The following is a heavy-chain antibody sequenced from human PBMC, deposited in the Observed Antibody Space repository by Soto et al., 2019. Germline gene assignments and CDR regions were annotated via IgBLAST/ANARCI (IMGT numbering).Heavy chain of an antibody. CDR3: ARRWGTYFDY. Sequence: QVQLQESGPGLVKPSETLSLTCTVSGGAISSYYWSWIRQPPGKGLEWIGYIYYSGSTNYNPSLTSRVTISVDTSENQFSLKLISVTAADTAVYYCARRWGTYFDYWGQGTLVTVSS. CDR1: GGAISSYY. CDR2: IYYSGST. J-gene: IGHJ4*02. D-gene: IGHD7-27*01. V-gene: IGHV4-59*01.